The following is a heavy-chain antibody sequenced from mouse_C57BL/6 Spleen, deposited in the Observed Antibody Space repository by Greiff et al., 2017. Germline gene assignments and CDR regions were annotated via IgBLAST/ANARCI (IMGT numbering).Heavy chain of an antibody. CDR2: IDPENGDT. V-gene: IGHV14-4*01. CDR3: TTVSSCSWFAY. J-gene: IGHJ3*01. D-gene: IGHD3-2*02. CDR1: GFNIKDDY. Sequence: VQLQQSGAELVRPGASVKLSCTASGFNIKDDYMHWVKQRPEQGLEWIGWIDPENGDTEYASKFQGKATITADTSTNTAYLQLSSLTSEDTAVYYCTTVSSCSWFAYWGHGTLVTVSA.